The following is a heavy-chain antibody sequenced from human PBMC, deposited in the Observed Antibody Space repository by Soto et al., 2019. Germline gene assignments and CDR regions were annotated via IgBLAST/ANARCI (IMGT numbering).Heavy chain of an antibody. D-gene: IGHD3-10*01. J-gene: IGHJ6*02. V-gene: IGHV3-21*01. CDR2: ISSSSSYI. CDR3: ARDLITMVRGVSIYGMDV. CDR1: GFTFSSYS. Sequence: GGSLRLCRAASGFTFSSYSMNGVRKETGKGLEWVSSISSSSSYIYYADSVKGRFTISRDNAKNSLYLQMNSLRAEDTAVYYCARDLITMVRGVSIYGMDVWGQGTTVTVSS.